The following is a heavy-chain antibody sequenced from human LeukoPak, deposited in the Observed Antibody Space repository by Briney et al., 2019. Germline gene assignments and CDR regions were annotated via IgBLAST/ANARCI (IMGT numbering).Heavy chain of an antibody. V-gene: IGHV4-31*03. D-gene: IGHD2-8*01. CDR1: GGSISSGGYY. Sequence: PSQTLSLTCTVSGGSISSGGYYWSWIRQHPGKGLEWIGYIYYSGSTYYNPSLKSRVTISVDTSKNQFSLKLSSVTAADTAVYYCARAGCTNGVCYRYFDYWGQGTLVTVSS. CDR2: IYYSGST. J-gene: IGHJ4*02. CDR3: ARAGCTNGVCYRYFDY.